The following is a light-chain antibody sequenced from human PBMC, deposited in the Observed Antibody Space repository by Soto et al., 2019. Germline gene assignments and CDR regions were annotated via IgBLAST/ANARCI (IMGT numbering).Light chain of an antibody. CDR3: QQYNNWPRT. Sequence: EIVMTQSPATLSVSPGERATLSCRASQSVSSNLAWYLQKPGQAPRLLIYGASTRATGIPARFSGSGSGTDFTLTISSLQSEDFAVYYCQQYNNWPRTFGQGTKVEIK. V-gene: IGKV3-15*01. CDR1: QSVSSN. J-gene: IGKJ1*01. CDR2: GAS.